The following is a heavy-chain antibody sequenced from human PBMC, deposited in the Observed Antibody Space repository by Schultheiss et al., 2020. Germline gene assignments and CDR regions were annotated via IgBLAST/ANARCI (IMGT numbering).Heavy chain of an antibody. J-gene: IGHJ4*02. V-gene: IGHV4-34*01. CDR2: INHSGST. Sequence: SETLSLTCAVYGGSFSGYYWSWIRQPPGKGLEWIGEINHSGSTNYNPSLKSRVTISVDTSKNQFSLKLSSVTAADTAVYYCARVRGSGWYVWGQGTLVTVYS. D-gene: IGHD6-19*01. CDR3: ARVRGSGWYV. CDR1: GGSFSGYY.